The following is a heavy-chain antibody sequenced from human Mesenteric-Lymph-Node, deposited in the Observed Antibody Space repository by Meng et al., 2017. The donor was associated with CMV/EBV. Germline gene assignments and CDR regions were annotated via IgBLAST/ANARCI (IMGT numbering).Heavy chain of an antibody. V-gene: IGHV4-34*01. CDR3: ARHQRWLKSEGGFNY. J-gene: IGHJ4*02. D-gene: IGHD4-23*01. Sequence: QVRQHQWAAGLFKPSETPSLTRAVYGGSFSGYYWSWIRQPPGKGLEWIGEINHSGSTNYNPSLKSRVTISVDTSKNQFSLKLSSVTAADTAVYYCARHQRWLKSEGGFNYWGQGTLVTVSS. CDR2: INHSGST. CDR1: GGSFSGYY.